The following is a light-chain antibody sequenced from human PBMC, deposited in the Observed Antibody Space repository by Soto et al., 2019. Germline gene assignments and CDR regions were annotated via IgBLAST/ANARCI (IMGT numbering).Light chain of an antibody. J-gene: IGKJ1*01. CDR3: KQSYSTLWT. V-gene: IGKV1-39*01. Sequence: DIKITEAQSSLSASVGDRVTITCQASQSISSYFNWYQQKAGKAPKLLIYAASSLQSGVKSRFSGSGSGTDFTLTISSLQTEDFATYYCKQSYSTLWTFGQGTKVDIK. CDR2: AAS. CDR1: QSISSY.